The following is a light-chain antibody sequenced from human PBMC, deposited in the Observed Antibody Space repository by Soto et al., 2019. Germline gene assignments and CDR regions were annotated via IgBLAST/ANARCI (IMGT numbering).Light chain of an antibody. Sequence: EIVMTQSPATLSVSPGEGATLSCRAGQSVRDNLAWYQQKPGQGPRLLIYGVSIRAPGIPARFSGSGSGTEFTLTISSLQSEDFAVYYCQQYNNWPAVTFGGGTKVEIK. CDR2: GVS. J-gene: IGKJ4*01. CDR3: QQYNNWPAVT. CDR1: QSVRDN. V-gene: IGKV3-15*01.